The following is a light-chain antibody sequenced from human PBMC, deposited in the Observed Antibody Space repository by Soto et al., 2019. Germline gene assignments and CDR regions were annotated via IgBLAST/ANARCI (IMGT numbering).Light chain of an antibody. CDR3: QHYYSYPLT. J-gene: IGKJ4*01. V-gene: IGKV1-8*01. CDR1: QGIGGY. Sequence: AIRMTQSPASLSASTGDRVTITCRASQGIGGYLAGYQQKPGKAPKLLIYAASTLQSGVPSRFSGSGSGTDFTLTISCLQSEDFATYYCQHYYSYPLTFGGGTKMDIK. CDR2: AAS.